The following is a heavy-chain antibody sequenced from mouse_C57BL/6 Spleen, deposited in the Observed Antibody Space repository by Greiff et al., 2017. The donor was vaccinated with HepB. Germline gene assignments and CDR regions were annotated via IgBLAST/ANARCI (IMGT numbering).Heavy chain of an antibody. V-gene: IGHV2-2*01. Sequence: VMLVESGPGLVQPSQSLSITCTVSGFSLTSYGVHWVRQSPGKGLEWLGVIWSGGSTDYNAAFISRLSISKDNSKSQVFFKMNSLQADDTAIYYCAREGYGSRPYWYFDVWGTGTTVTVSS. CDR1: GFSLTSYG. D-gene: IGHD1-1*01. J-gene: IGHJ1*03. CDR3: AREGYGSRPYWYFDV. CDR2: IWSGGST.